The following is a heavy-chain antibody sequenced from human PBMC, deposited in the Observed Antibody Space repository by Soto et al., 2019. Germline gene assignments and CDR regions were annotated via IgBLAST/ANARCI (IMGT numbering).Heavy chain of an antibody. V-gene: IGHV1-46*01. CDR3: SREVGADDGIDY. CDR1: GYTFTSYY. J-gene: IGHJ4*02. Sequence: QVQLVQSGAEVKKPGASVKVSCKASGYTFTSYYMHWVRQAPGQGLEWMGIINPSGGSTSYAQKFQGRVTMTRDTSTSTVYMELSSLRSEDTAVYYCSREVGADDGIDYWGQGTLVTVSS. D-gene: IGHD1-26*01. CDR2: INPSGGST.